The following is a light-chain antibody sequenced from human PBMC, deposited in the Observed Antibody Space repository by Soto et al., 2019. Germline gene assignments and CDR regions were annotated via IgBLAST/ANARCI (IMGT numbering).Light chain of an antibody. CDR1: QSVSSN. CDR2: GAS. CDR3: QQYNSWYT. Sequence: VMPQSPAPLSVSPGERATLSCRASQSVSSNLAWYQQKPGQGPSLLIYGASTRATGIPARFSGSGSGTECTLTISSLQSEHFAVYYCQQYNSWYTFGQGTKLESK. J-gene: IGKJ2*01. V-gene: IGKV3-15*01.